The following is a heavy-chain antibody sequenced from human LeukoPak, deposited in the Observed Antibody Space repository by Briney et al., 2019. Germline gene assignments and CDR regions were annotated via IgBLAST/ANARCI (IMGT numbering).Heavy chain of an antibody. CDR3: AKDPTTVVITDFDN. V-gene: IGHV3-30*02. D-gene: IGHD4-23*01. CDR2: IRYDGSNK. Sequence: PGGTLRLSCAASGFTLSRYGMHWVRRAPGKGLEGVAVIRYDGSNKYYADSLTGRFAFSRDNSKNTLYLHMNTPIDEATAEYYCAKDPTTVVITDFDNWGQGTLVTVSS. CDR1: GFTLSRYG. J-gene: IGHJ4*02.